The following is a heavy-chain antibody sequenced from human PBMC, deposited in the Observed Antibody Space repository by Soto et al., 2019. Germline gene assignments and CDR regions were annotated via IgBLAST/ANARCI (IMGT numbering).Heavy chain of an antibody. J-gene: IGHJ3*02. CDR1: GFTFSSYA. D-gene: IGHD1-26*01. V-gene: IGHV3-30-3*01. CDR3: ARGRMGAFDI. Sequence: GGSLRLSCAASGFTFSSYAMHWVRQAPGKGLEWVAVISYDGSNKYYADSVEGRFTISRDNSKNTLYLQMNSLRAEDTAVYYCARGRMGAFDIWGQGTMVTVSS. CDR2: ISYDGSNK.